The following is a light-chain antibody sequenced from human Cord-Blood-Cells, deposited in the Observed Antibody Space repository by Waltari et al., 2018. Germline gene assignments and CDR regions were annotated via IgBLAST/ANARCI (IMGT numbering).Light chain of an antibody. J-gene: IGLJ2*01. CDR1: SSDVGGYNF. Sequence: QFALTQPRSVSGSPGQSVTTPCTGTSSDVGGYNFVSWYQQHPGKAPKLMIYDVSKRPSGVPDRFSGSKSGNTASLTISGLQAEDEADYYCCSYAGSYTLVFGGGTKLTVL. CDR3: CSYAGSYTLV. V-gene: IGLV2-11*01. CDR2: DVS.